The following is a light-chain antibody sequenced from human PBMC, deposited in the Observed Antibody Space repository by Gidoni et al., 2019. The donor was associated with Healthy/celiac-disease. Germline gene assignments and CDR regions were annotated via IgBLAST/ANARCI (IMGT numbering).Light chain of an antibody. CDR2: DAS. V-gene: IGKV3-11*01. CDR1: QSVSSY. CDR3: QQRSNWPLVT. Sequence: EIVLTQSPATLSLSPGERATLSCRASQSVSSYLAWYQQRPGQAPRPLIYDASNRATGIPARFSGSGSGTDFTITISSLEPEDVAVYYCQQRSNWPLVTFGPGTKVDIK. J-gene: IGKJ3*01.